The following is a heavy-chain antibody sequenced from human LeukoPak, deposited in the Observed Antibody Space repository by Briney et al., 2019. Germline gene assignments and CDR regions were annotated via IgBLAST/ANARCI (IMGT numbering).Heavy chain of an antibody. J-gene: IGHJ4*02. CDR2: LWPDGSEV. V-gene: IGHV3-7*01. CDR3: ARLLGHVTTYDY. CDR1: GFTLRICK. D-gene: IGHD4-11*01. Sequence: GGPLRLSFEPPGFTLRICKMSGARRAPGKGGGGVATLWPDGSEVYYVDSVRGRFTISRDNAKNSLYLQMKSLTVEDTAVYYCARLLGHVTTYDYWGQGTLVTVSS.